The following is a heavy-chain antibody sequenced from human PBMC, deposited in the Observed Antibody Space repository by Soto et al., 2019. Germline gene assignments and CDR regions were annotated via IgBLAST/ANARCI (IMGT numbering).Heavy chain of an antibody. J-gene: IGHJ6*02. CDR1: GFTFSSYG. CDR3: AILGEQDV. D-gene: IGHD3-10*01. Sequence: QVQLVESGGGVVQPGRSLRLSCAASGFTFSSYGMHWVRQAPGKGLEWVAVISYDGSNKYYADSVKGRFTISRDKSKNTLYLQMNSLRAEDTAVYYCAILGEQDVWGQGTTVTVSS. CDR2: ISYDGSNK. V-gene: IGHV3-30*03.